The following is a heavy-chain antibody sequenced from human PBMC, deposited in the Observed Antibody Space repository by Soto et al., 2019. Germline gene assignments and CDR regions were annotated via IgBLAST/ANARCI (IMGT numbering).Heavy chain of an antibody. CDR2: INADNSNT. V-gene: IGHV1-3*01. CDR1: GYTLTAYA. D-gene: IGHD4-17*01. J-gene: IGHJ4*02. Sequence: GASVKVSCEASGYTLTAYAMHWVRQAPGHSLESMGWINADNSNTKVSEKFEGRVTITRDTVANAVYMELSSLRSEDTAVYYCASFNLREAAIWDDSGHLDFWGKGTPVTVSS. CDR3: ASFNLREAAIWDDSGHLDF.